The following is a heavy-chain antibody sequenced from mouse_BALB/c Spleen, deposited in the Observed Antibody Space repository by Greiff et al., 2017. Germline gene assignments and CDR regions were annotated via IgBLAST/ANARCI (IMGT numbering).Heavy chain of an antibody. D-gene: IGHD1-1*01. J-gene: IGHJ2*01. Sequence: QVQLKQPGAELVKPGASVKLSCKASGYTFTSYWMHWVKQRPGQGLEWIGEINPSNGRTNYNEKFKSKATLTVDKSSSTAYMQLSSLTSEDSAVYYCARDYGYFDYWGQGTTLTVSS. V-gene: IGHV1S81*02. CDR1: GYTFTSYW. CDR2: INPSNGRT. CDR3: ARDYGYFDY.